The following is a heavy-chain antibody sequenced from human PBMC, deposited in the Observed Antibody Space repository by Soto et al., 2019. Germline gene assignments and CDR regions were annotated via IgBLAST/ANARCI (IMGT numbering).Heavy chain of an antibody. Sequence: GGCLTISYASSGFTISSYNSSWVRQAPGNGPVWVGVIRNEAYCATTDYVASVKGRFSISRDDSKSIAYLQMNSLKSEDTGVYYCTKYTYTSRYVYFGIDVWGHGTTVNVSS. D-gene: IGHD6-13*01. CDR2: IRNEAYCATT. V-gene: IGHV3-49*04. J-gene: IGHJ6*02. CDR3: TKYTYTSRYVYFGIDV. CDR1: GFTISSYN.